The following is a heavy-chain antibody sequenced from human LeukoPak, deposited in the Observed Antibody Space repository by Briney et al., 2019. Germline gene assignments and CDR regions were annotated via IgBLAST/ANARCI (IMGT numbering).Heavy chain of an antibody. J-gene: IGHJ4*02. V-gene: IGHV3-21*06. CDR3: AREEDFDY. Sequence: PGGSLRLSCAASGFTFSSYNMNWVRRAPGKGLEWVSSISSTSIYIYYADSVKGRFTISRDNAKNSLYLQMNSLRAEDTAVYYCAREEDFDYWGQGTLVTVSS. CDR1: GFTFSSYN. CDR2: ISSTSIYI.